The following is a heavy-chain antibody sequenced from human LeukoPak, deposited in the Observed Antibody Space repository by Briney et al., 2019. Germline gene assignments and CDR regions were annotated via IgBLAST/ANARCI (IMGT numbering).Heavy chain of an antibody. Sequence: GSLRLSCAASGFTFSSYEMNWVRHAPGEGLEWVGSIYYSGSSYYNPSLKSRVTISADTSKNQISLKLSSVHAADTAVYYCARHSDRGFSSGWYANYFDYWGQGTLVTVSS. V-gene: IGHV4-39*01. D-gene: IGHD6-19*01. CDR1: GFTFSSYE. CDR3: ARHSDRGFSSGWYANYFDY. J-gene: IGHJ4*02. CDR2: IYYSGSS.